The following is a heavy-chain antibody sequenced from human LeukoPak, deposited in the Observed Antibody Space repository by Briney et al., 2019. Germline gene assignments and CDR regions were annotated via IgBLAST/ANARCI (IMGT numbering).Heavy chain of an antibody. V-gene: IGHV4-34*01. Sequence: ASETLSLTCAVYGGSFSGYYWSWIRQPPGKGLEWIGEINHSGSTNYNPSLKSRVTISVDTSKNQFSLKLSSVTAADTALYYCARSVTSVPNYYYAMDVWGQGTTVTVSS. CDR1: GGSFSGYY. CDR3: ARSVTSVPNYYYAMDV. J-gene: IGHJ6*02. CDR2: INHSGST. D-gene: IGHD4-11*01.